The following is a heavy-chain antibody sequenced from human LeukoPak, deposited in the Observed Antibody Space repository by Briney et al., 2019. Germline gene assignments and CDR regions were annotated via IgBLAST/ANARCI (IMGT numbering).Heavy chain of an antibody. CDR1: GFTFSTYA. CDR2: LTNSGGSGGVT. V-gene: IGHV3-23*01. Sequence: PGGSLRLSCAAYGFTFSTYAMSWVRQAPGKGLEWVSALTNSGGSGGVTYYADSVKGRFIISRDNSKSTLYLQLSSLRAEDTAVYYCAKAMSTDHYDSRGFYRVDFDSWGQGTLVTVSS. CDR3: AKAMSTDHYDSRGFYRVDFDS. J-gene: IGHJ4*02. D-gene: IGHD3-22*01.